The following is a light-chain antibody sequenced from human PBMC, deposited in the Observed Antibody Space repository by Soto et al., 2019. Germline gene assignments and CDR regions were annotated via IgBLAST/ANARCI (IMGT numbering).Light chain of an antibody. CDR3: SSYAGRGVGV. CDR2: EVT. Sequence: QSVLTQPASVSGSPGQSITISCTGTSSDVGNYDLVSWYQQHPGEAPKLLIYEVTERPSGVSIRFSGSKSHYTASLTISGLQAEDEADYYFSSYAGRGVGVFGGGTKLTVL. J-gene: IGLJ2*01. CDR1: SSDVGNYDL. V-gene: IGLV2-23*02.